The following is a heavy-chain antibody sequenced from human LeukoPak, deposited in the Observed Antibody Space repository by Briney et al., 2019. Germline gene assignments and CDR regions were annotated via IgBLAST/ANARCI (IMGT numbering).Heavy chain of an antibody. V-gene: IGHV3-74*01. Sequence: GGSLRLSCAASGFTFSPVWMHWVRQAPGKGLMWVSHIINDGSFTTYADSVKGRFTISRDNAKNTVYLQMNNLRVEDTAVYYCARDPRNVGLAPWGQGTLVTVSS. J-gene: IGHJ5*02. CDR3: ARDPRNVGLAP. CDR1: GFTFSPVW. D-gene: IGHD2-15*01. CDR2: IINDGSFT.